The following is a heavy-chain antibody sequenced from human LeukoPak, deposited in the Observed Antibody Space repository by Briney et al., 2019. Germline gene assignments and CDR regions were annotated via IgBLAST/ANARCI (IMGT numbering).Heavy chain of an antibody. J-gene: IGHJ6*03. Sequence: SETLSLTCTVSGGSISSYYWSWIRQPPGKGLEWIGYIYYSGSTNYNPSLKSRVTISVDTSKNQFSLKLSSVTAADTAVYYRARDGANYYMDVWGKGTTVTVSS. CDR2: IYYSGST. V-gene: IGHV4-59*01. CDR1: GGSISSYY. CDR3: ARDGANYYMDV. D-gene: IGHD3-16*01.